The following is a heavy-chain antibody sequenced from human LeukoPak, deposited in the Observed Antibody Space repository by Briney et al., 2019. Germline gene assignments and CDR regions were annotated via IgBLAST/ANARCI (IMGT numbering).Heavy chain of an antibody. J-gene: IGHJ4*02. CDR1: GGSISSYY. CDR2: IYYSGST. CDR3: ARTGGRNSPLGY. D-gene: IGHD4-23*01. Sequence: PSETLSLTCTVSGGSISSYYWSWIRQPPGKGLEWIGYIYYSGSTNYNPSLKSRATISVDTSKNQFSLQSSSVTAADTAVYYCARTGGRNSPLGYWGQGTLVTVSS. V-gene: IGHV4-59*01.